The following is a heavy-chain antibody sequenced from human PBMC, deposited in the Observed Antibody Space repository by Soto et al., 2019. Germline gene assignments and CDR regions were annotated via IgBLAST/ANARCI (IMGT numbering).Heavy chain of an antibody. CDR1: GFTFTSSA. CDR2: IVVGSGNT. Sequence: GASVKVSCKASGFTFTSSAVQWVRQARGQRLEWIGWIVVGSGNTNYAQKFQERVTITRDMSTSTAYMELSSLRSEDTAVYYCAADGGGLQSGYGMDVWGQGTTVTVSS. J-gene: IGHJ6*02. D-gene: IGHD6-13*01. CDR3: AADGGGLQSGYGMDV. V-gene: IGHV1-58*01.